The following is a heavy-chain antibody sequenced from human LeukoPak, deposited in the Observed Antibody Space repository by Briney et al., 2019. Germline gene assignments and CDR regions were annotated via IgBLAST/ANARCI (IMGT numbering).Heavy chain of an antibody. J-gene: IGHJ6*03. CDR1: GGSFSGYY. CDR3: ARGPHQWLRQYYMDV. D-gene: IGHD5-12*01. V-gene: IGHV4-34*01. Sequence: SETLSLTCAVYGGSFSGYYWSWIRQPPGKGLEWIGEINHSGSTNYNPSLESRVTISVDTSKNQFSLKLSSVTAADTAVYYCARGPHQWLRQYYMDVWGKGTTVTVSS. CDR2: INHSGST.